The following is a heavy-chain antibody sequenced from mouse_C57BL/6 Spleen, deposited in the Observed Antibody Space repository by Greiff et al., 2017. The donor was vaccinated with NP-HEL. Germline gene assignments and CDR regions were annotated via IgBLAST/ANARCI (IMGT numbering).Heavy chain of an antibody. CDR3: ARAGYYAMDY. CDR2: INPNNGGT. CDR1: GYTFTDYN. V-gene: IGHV1-18*01. J-gene: IGHJ4*01. Sequence: VQLKESGPELVKPGASVKIPCKASGYTFTDYNMDWVKQSHGKSLEWIGDINPNNGGTIYNQKFKGKATLTVDKSSSTAYMELRSLTSEDTAGYYCARAGYYAMDYWGQGTSVTVSS.